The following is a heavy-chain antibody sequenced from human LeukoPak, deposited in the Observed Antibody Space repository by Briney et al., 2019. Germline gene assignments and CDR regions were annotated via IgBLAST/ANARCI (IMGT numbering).Heavy chain of an antibody. Sequence: GGSLRLSCAAPGFTFSSYAMHWVRQAPGKGLEWVAVISYDGSNKYYADSVKGRFTISRDNSKNTLYLQMNSLRAEDTAVYYCARDSVTTSFYFDYWGQGTLVTVSS. CDR3: ARDSVTTSFYFDY. J-gene: IGHJ4*02. CDR1: GFTFSSYA. D-gene: IGHD4-17*01. CDR2: ISYDGSNK. V-gene: IGHV3-30*04.